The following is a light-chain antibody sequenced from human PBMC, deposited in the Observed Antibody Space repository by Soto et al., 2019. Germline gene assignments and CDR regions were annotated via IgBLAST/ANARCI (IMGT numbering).Light chain of an antibody. CDR3: QQYGSPPIT. J-gene: IGKJ5*01. CDR1: QSVSSK. V-gene: IGKV3-20*01. CDR2: GAS. Sequence: ETVMTQSPATLSVSPGERATLSCRASQSVSSKLAWYQQKPGQAPRLLIYGASTRATGTPDRFSGSGSGTDFTLTISRLEPEDFAVYYCQQYGSPPITFGQGTRLEIK.